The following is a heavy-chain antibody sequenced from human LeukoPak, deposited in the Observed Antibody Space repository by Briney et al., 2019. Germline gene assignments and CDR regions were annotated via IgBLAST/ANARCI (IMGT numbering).Heavy chain of an antibody. J-gene: IGHJ4*02. CDR1: GGSFSGYY. CDR3: ARGGGILRLKNFDY. CDR2: INHSGST. V-gene: IGHV4-34*01. D-gene: IGHD2-15*01. Sequence: SETLSLTCAVYGGSFSGYYWSWIRQPPGKGLEWIGEINHSGSTNYNPSLKSRVTISVDTSKNQFSLKLSSVTAADTAVYYRARGGGILRLKNFDYWGQGTLVTVSS.